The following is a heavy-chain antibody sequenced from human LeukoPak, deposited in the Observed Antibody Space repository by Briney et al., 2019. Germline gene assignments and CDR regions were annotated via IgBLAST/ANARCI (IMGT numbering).Heavy chain of an antibody. V-gene: IGHV3-74*01. CDR2: ISDGGSTT. J-gene: IGHJ4*02. D-gene: IGHD3-22*01. CDR3: SRSAYYEGIGKYYDY. CDR1: GFTFSSYW. Sequence: GGSLRLSCAASGFTFSSYWMHWVRQAPGKGLVWVSRISDGGSTTTYAASVKGRFTISRDNGKNTLYLQMNGLRAEDTAVYYCSRSAYYEGIGKYYDYWGQGTLVTVSS.